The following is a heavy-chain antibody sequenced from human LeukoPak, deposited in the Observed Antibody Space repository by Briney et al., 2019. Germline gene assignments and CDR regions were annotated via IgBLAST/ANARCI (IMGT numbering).Heavy chain of an antibody. CDR3: AKAAMIVVVQFDY. CDR2: ISGSGGST. D-gene: IGHD3-22*01. V-gene: IGHV3-23*01. Sequence: GGSLRLSCAASGFTFSSYAMSWVRQAPGKGLEWVSAISGSGGSTNYADSVKGRFTISRDNSKNTLYLQMNSLRAENTAVYYCAKAAMIVVVQFDYWGQGTLVTVSS. CDR1: GFTFSSYA. J-gene: IGHJ4*02.